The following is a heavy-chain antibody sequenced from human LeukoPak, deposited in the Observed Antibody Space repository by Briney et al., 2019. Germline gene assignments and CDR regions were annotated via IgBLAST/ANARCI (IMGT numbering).Heavy chain of an antibody. V-gene: IGHV1-2*02. J-gene: IGHJ5*02. D-gene: IGHD3-10*01. Sequence: ASVKVSCKASGYTFTGYYMHWVRQAPGQGLEGMGWINPNSGGTNYAQKFQGRVTMTRDTSISTAYMELSRLRSDDTAVYYCARDRFGMVRGGGVWFDPWGQGTLVTVSS. CDR1: GYTFTGYY. CDR3: ARDRFGMVRGGGVWFDP. CDR2: INPNSGGT.